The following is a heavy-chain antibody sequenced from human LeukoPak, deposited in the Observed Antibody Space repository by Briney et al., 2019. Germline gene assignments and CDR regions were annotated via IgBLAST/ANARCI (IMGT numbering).Heavy chain of an antibody. D-gene: IGHD2-15*01. Sequence: SGGSLRLSCAASGFTFSNYGMHWVRQAPGKGLEWVALTWSDGNNKYYAESVKGRFTISRDNSKNTLYLQMNSLRGEDTAVYYCAKDRSGSSTSLDYWGQGTLVTVSS. V-gene: IGHV3-33*06. CDR1: GFTFSNYG. CDR2: TWSDGNNK. CDR3: AKDRSGSSTSLDY. J-gene: IGHJ4*02.